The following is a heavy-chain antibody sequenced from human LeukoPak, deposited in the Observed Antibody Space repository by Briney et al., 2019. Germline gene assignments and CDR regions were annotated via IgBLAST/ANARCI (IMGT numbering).Heavy chain of an antibody. CDR1: GFTFSTYW. J-gene: IGHJ4*02. CDR2: IKGDGSVT. V-gene: IGHV3-74*01. CDR3: TRGCSSTKCPADY. Sequence: GGSLRLSCAASGFTFSTYWMHWVRQDPEKGLMSVSHIKGDGSVTAYADSVKGRFTISRDNAKNMLYLQVYSLGVEDTAVYYCTRGCSSTKCPADYWGQGTLVTVSS. D-gene: IGHD2-2*01.